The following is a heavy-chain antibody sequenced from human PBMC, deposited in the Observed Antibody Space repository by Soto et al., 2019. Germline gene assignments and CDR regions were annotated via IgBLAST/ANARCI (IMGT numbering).Heavy chain of an antibody. CDR1: GYTFTSYG. CDR2: ISAYNGNT. D-gene: IGHD4-17*01. J-gene: IGHJ4*02. V-gene: IGHV1-18*01. CDR3: ARWALGPYGDYGERKQDLDY. Sequence: GASVKVSCKASGYTFTSYGISWVRQAPGQGLEWMGWISAYNGNTNYAQKLQGRVTMTTDTSTSTAYMELRSLRSDDTAVYYCARWALGPYGDYGERKQDLDYWGQGTLVPVSS.